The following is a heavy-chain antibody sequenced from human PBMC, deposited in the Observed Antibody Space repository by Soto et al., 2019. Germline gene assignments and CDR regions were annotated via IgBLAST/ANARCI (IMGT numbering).Heavy chain of an antibody. D-gene: IGHD5-18*01. CDR3: TRAGDGYSTYNWFDS. CDR2: ISAYNGNT. V-gene: IGHV1-18*01. J-gene: IGHJ5*01. CDR1: GYTFTNFG. Sequence: ASVKVSCKASGYTFTNFGISWVRQAPGQGLEWMGWISAYNGNTNYAQNFQGRVTMTTDTSTSTAYMELRSLRSDDTAVYYCTRAGDGYSTYNWFDSGGQGTLVTVSS.